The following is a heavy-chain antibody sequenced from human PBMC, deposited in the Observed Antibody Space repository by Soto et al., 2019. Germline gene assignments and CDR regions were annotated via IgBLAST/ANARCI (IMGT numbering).Heavy chain of an antibody. J-gene: IGHJ4*02. V-gene: IGHV4-34*01. Sequence: QVQLQQWGAGLLKPSETLSLTCAVYGGSFSGYYWSWIRQPPGKGLEWIGEINHSGSTNYNPSLKSRVTISVDTSKNQFSLKLSSVNAADTAVYYCARGRVYANNFDYWGQGNLVNVSS. CDR2: INHSGST. CDR1: GGSFSGYY. CDR3: ARGRVYANNFDY. D-gene: IGHD2-8*01.